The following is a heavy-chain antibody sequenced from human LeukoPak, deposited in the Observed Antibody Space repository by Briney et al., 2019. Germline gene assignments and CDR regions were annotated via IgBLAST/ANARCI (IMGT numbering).Heavy chain of an antibody. D-gene: IGHD3-3*01. V-gene: IGHV4-39*02. CDR3: ARGPRITIFGVVTKPYNWFDP. CDR2: IYYSGST. CDR1: GGSISGSSYY. Sequence: PSETLSLTCTVSGGSISGSSYYWGWIRQPPGKGLEWIGSIYYSGSTYYNPSLKSRVTISVDTSKNQFSLKLNSVTATDTAVYYCARGPRITIFGVVTKPYNWFDPWGQGTLATVSS. J-gene: IGHJ5*02.